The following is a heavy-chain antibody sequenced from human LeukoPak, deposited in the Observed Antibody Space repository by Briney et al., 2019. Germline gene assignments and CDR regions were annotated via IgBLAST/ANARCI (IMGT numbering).Heavy chain of an antibody. Sequence: GGSLRLSCVASGFTVSNYPMHWVRQAPGKRLEYVSAITSNGGSTYYANSVKGRFTISRDNSKNTLYLQMGSLRVEDTAMYYCARDKFWYDCWGQGTLVTVSS. V-gene: IGHV3-64*01. D-gene: IGHD6-13*01. CDR1: GFTVSNYP. CDR3: ARDKFWYDC. CDR2: ITSNGGST. J-gene: IGHJ4*02.